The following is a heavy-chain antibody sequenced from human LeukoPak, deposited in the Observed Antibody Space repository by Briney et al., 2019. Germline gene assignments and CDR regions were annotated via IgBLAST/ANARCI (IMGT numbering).Heavy chain of an antibody. CDR1: GGTFSSYT. Sequence: SVKVSCKASGGTFSSYTISWVRQAPGQGLEWMGRIIPILGIANYAQKFQGRVTITADKSTSTAYMELSSLRSEGTAVYYCVLGYCSSTSCYNPGNYYYYGMDVWGQGTTVTVSS. CDR3: VLGYCSSTSCYNPGNYYYYGMDV. CDR2: IIPILGIA. J-gene: IGHJ6*02. D-gene: IGHD2-2*02. V-gene: IGHV1-69*02.